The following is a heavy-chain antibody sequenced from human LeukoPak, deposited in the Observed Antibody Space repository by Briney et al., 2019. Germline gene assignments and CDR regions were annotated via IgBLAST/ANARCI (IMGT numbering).Heavy chain of an antibody. Sequence: SSETLSLTCTVSGGSISSYYWSWIRQPPGKGLEWIGYIYYSGSTNYNPSLKSRVTISVDTSKNQFSLKLSSVTAADTAVYYCARDGPGFGYWGQGTLVTVSS. CDR3: ARDGPGFGY. V-gene: IGHV4-59*01. CDR2: IYYSGST. CDR1: GGSISSYY. J-gene: IGHJ4*02.